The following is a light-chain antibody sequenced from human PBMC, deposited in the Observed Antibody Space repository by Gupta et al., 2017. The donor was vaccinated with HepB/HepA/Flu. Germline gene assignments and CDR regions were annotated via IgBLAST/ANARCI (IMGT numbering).Light chain of an antibody. CDR1: ISDVGSYNL. CDR2: EVT. CDR3: CSYAGSTTFVI. J-gene: IGLJ2*01. V-gene: IGLV2-23*02. Sequence: QSALAQPAPVSGSPGQSITISCTGTISDVGSYNLVSWYQQHPGKAPKLMISEVTKRPAGISTRFSGSKFGNTASLTISGLQAEDEADYYCCSYAGSTTFVIFGGGTKLTVL.